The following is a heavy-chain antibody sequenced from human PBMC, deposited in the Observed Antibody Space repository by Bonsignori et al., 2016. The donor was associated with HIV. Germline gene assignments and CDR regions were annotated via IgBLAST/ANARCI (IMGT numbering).Heavy chain of an antibody. J-gene: IGHJ6*03. CDR1: GFTFSSYG. CDR3: ASQSDYYHQDMDV. Sequence: GESLKISCAASGFTFSSYGMHWVRQAPGKGLEWVALIRHDGSNKYYADSVRGRFTISRDNSKNTLSLQMNSLRLEDTAVYYCASQSDYYHQDMDVWGNGTTVTVSS. CDR2: IRHDGSNK. V-gene: IGHV3-30*02. D-gene: IGHD1-26*01.